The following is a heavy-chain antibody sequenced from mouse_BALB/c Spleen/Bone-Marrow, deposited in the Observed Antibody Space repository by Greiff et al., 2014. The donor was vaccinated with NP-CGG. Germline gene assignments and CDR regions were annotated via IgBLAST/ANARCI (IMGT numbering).Heavy chain of an antibody. Sequence: VQLVESGAELVRPGASVTLSCKASGYTFTDYEIHWVKQTPVHGLEWIGAIDPETGGNAYNQKFKGKATLTADKSSSTAYTELRSLTSEDSAVYYCTRNWDDYFDYWGQGTTLTVSS. CDR1: GYTFTDYE. CDR3: TRNWDDYFDY. V-gene: IGHV1-15*01. D-gene: IGHD4-1*01. J-gene: IGHJ2*01. CDR2: IDPETGGN.